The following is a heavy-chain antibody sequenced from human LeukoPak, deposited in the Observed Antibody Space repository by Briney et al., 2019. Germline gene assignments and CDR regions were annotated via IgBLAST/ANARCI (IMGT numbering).Heavy chain of an antibody. Sequence: RGSLTLSCAASGFTFDDCAMSWVRQGPGKGLEWVSGISWIGSSTGHADSVKGRFTISRDNARNSLYLQMNSLRAEDTAFYYCARVLRHFDWSPFDYWGQGILVTVSS. J-gene: IGHJ4*02. CDR3: ARVLRHFDWSPFDY. V-gene: IGHV3-20*04. D-gene: IGHD3-9*01. CDR1: GFTFDDCA. CDR2: ISWIGSST.